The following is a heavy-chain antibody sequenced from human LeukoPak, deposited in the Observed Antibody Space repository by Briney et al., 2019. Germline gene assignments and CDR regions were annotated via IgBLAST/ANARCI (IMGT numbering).Heavy chain of an antibody. CDR1: GFTFSDYY. Sequence: GGSLRLSCAASGFTFSDYYMSWIRQAPGKGLEWVSYISSSGSTIYYADSVKGRSTISRDNAKNSLYLQMNSLRAEDTAVYYCARELRITMIAVEYYFDYWGQGTLVTVSS. CDR3: ARELRITMIAVEYYFDY. CDR2: ISSSGSTI. J-gene: IGHJ4*02. V-gene: IGHV3-11*01. D-gene: IGHD3-22*01.